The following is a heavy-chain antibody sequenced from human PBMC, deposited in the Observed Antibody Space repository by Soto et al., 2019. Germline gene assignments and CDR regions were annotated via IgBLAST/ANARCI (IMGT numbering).Heavy chain of an antibody. CDR2: IYSSGST. Sequence: SETLSLTCTVSDGSVSSGSYYWTWIRQPPGKGLEWIGYIYSSGSTLYNPSLKSRVIISVDTSMNQFSLKLSSVTAADTAVYYCARDSLAFFDSWGQGTLVTVS. CDR1: DGSVSSGSYY. D-gene: IGHD5-12*01. CDR3: ARDSLAFFDS. J-gene: IGHJ4*02. V-gene: IGHV4-61*01.